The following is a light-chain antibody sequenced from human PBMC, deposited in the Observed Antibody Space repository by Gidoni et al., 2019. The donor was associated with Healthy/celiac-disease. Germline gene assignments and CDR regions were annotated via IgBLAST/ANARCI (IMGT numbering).Light chain of an antibody. CDR1: QSVSSY. CDR2: DAS. CDR3: QQRSNWPEGFT. J-gene: IGKJ3*01. V-gene: IGKV3-11*01. Sequence: EIVLTQSPATLSLSPGERATLSCRASQSVSSYLAWYQQKPGQAPRLLIYDASNRATGIPARFSGSGSGTDFTLTISSLVPEDFAVYYCQQRSNWPEGFTFGPGTKVDIK.